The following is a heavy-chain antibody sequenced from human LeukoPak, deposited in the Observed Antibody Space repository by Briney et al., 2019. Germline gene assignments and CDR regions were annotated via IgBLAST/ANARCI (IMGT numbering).Heavy chain of an antibody. CDR3: ARDPYYYDSSGYEDAFDI. J-gene: IGHJ3*02. CDR1: GYTFTSYG. Sequence: ASVTVSCKASGYTFTSYGISWVRQAPGQGLEWMGWISAYNGNTNYAQKLQGRVTMTTDTSTSTAYMELRSLRSDDTAVYYCARDPYYYDSSGYEDAFDIWGQGTMVTVSS. D-gene: IGHD3-22*01. V-gene: IGHV1-18*01. CDR2: ISAYNGNT.